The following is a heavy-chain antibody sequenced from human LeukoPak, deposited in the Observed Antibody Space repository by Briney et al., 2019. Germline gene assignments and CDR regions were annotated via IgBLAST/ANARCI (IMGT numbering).Heavy chain of an antibody. Sequence: ASVKVSCKASGGTFSSYAISWVRQAPGQGLEWMGGIIPIFGTANYAQKFQGRVTITADESTSTAYMELSSLRSEDTAVYYCARDYYDSSHLYYFDYWGQGTPVTVSS. CDR2: IIPIFGTA. CDR1: GGTFSSYA. D-gene: IGHD3-22*01. CDR3: ARDYYDSSHLYYFDY. J-gene: IGHJ4*02. V-gene: IGHV1-69*13.